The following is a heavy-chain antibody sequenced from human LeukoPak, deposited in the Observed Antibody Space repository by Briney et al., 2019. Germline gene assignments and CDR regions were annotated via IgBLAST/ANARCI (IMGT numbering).Heavy chain of an antibody. Sequence: ASVTVSCKASGYTFTSYGISWVRQAPGQGLEWMGWISAYNGNTNYAQKLQGRVTMTTDTSTSTAYMELRSLRSDDTAVYYCARVYNWNDVGYGMDVWGQGTTVTVSS. V-gene: IGHV1-18*01. CDR1: GYTFTSYG. CDR2: ISAYNGNT. CDR3: ARVYNWNDVGYGMDV. J-gene: IGHJ6*02. D-gene: IGHD1-20*01.